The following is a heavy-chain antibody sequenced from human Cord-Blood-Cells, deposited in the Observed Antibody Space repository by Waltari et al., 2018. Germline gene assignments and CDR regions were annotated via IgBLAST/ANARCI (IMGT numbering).Heavy chain of an antibody. CDR1: GGSISSGGYS. Sequence: QLQLQESGSGLVKPSQTLSLTCAVPGGSISSGGYSSSWIRQPPGKGLEWIGYIYHSGSTYYNPSLKSRVTISVDRSKNQFSLKLSSVTAADTAVYYCARGSDYYGMDVWGQGTTVTVSS. D-gene: IGHD3-10*01. V-gene: IGHV4-30-2*01. CDR2: IYHSGST. CDR3: ARGSDYYGMDV. J-gene: IGHJ6*02.